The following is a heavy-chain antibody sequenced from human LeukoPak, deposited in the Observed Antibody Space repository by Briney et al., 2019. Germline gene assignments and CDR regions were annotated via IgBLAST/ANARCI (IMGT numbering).Heavy chain of an antibody. V-gene: IGHV4-34*01. CDR3: ARGRVTTVTSGYFDL. D-gene: IGHD4-17*01. Sequence: TLSLTCAVYGGSFSGYYWSWIRQPPGKGLEWIGEINHSGSTNYNPSLKSRVTISVDTSKNQFSLKLSSVTAADTAVYYCARGRVTTVTSGYFDLWGRGTLVTVSS. CDR2: INHSGST. CDR1: GGSFSGYY. J-gene: IGHJ2*01.